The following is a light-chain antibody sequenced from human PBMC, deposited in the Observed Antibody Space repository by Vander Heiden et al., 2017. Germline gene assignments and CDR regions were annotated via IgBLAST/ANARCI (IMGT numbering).Light chain of an antibody. CDR1: SSDLGSYNL. V-gene: IGLV2-23*01. J-gene: IGLJ2*01. CDR2: EGS. Sequence: QSITISCTGTSSDLGSYNLVYWYQQHPGKAAKLMIYEGSKRTSGVSNRFSGSKSGNRDSLTISGLEAEDEDDYYCCSYAGNSTYVVFGGGTKLTVL. CDR3: CSYAGNSTYVV.